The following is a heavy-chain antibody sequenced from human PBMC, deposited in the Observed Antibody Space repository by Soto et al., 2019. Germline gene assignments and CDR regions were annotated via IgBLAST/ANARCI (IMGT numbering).Heavy chain of an antibody. CDR2: IIAVFQTA. CDR3: SRGGSGYTWFNEF. V-gene: IGHV1-69*01. Sequence: QEQLVQSGAEVKKPGSSVKVSCKAAGGLFSSYPISWVRQVPGQGLEWMGGIIAVFQTACDTQRFQGRVTITADESTNTAYMELSSLRSEDTAIYYCSRGGSGYTWFNEFWGQGTLVTVSS. J-gene: IGHJ4*02. CDR1: GGLFSSYP. D-gene: IGHD3-22*01.